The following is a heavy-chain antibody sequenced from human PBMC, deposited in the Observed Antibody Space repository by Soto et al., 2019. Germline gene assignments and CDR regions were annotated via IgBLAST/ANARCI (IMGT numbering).Heavy chain of an antibody. CDR2: INHSGST. J-gene: IGHJ4*02. Sequence: PSETLSLTCAVYGGSFSGYYWSCIRQPPGKGLEWIGEINHSGSTTYNPFLKSRVTITVDTSRNQFSLKLSSVTAADTSVYYCAAAAGTGANVETGRAVAGTADWGQGTLVTVPQ. CDR1: GGSFSGYY. V-gene: IGHV4-34*01. D-gene: IGHD6-19*01. CDR3: AAAAGTGANVETGRAVAGTAD.